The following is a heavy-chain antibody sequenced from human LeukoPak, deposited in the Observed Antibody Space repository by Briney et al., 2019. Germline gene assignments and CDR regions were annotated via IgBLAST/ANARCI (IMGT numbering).Heavy chain of an antibody. D-gene: IGHD6-13*01. CDR3: ARLRSRYSSSWEFDY. V-gene: IGHV4-39*01. J-gene: IGHJ4*02. CDR1: GGSISSSSYY. Sequence: SETPSLTCTVSGGSISSSSYYWGWIRQPPGKGLEWIGSIYYSGSTYYNPSLKSRVTISVDTSKNQFSLKLSSVTAADTAVYYCARLRSRYSSSWEFDYWGQGTLVTVSS. CDR2: IYYSGST.